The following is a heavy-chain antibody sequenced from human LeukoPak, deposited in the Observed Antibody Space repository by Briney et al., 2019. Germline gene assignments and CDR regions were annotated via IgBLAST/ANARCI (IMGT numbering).Heavy chain of an antibody. Sequence: GGSLRLSCAASGFSFNTYGMHWVRQAPGKGLEWVAVIWYDGSNKYYADSVKGRFTISRDNSKNTLYLQMNSLRAEDTAVYYCARDDFWSGYLGPDYWGQGTLVTVSS. D-gene: IGHD3-3*01. CDR1: GFSFNTYG. CDR2: IWYDGSNK. J-gene: IGHJ4*02. V-gene: IGHV3-33*08. CDR3: ARDDFWSGYLGPDY.